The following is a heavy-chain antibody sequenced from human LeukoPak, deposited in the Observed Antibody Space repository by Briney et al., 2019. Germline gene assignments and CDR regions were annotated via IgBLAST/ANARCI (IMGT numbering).Heavy chain of an antibody. CDR1: GYTLTELS. J-gene: IGHJ6*02. Sequence: ASVKVSCKVSGYTLTELSMHWVRQAPGKGLEWMGGFDPEDGETIYAQKFQGRVTMTEDTSTDTAYMELSSLRSEDTAVYYCATDRWYSSGWYYYCGMDVWGQGTTVTVSS. CDR3: ATDRWYSSGWYYYCGMDV. D-gene: IGHD6-19*01. CDR2: FDPEDGET. V-gene: IGHV1-24*01.